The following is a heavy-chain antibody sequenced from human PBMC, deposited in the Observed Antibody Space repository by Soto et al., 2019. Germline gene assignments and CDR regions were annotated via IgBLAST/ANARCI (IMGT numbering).Heavy chain of an antibody. CDR2: ISGSGGST. J-gene: IGHJ4*02. V-gene: IGHV3-23*01. CDR1: GFTFSSYA. Sequence: PGGSLRLSCAASGFTFSSYAMSWVRQAPGKGLEWVSAISGSGGSTYYADSVKGRFTISRDNSKNTLYLQMNSLRAEDTAVYYCAKDVTMIVVVMPDYWGQGTLVTVSS. CDR3: AKDVTMIVVVMPDY. D-gene: IGHD3-22*01.